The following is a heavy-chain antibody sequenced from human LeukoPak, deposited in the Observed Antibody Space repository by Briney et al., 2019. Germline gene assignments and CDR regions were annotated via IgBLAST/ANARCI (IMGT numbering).Heavy chain of an antibody. CDR3: AKRSGGRSAATNSDYYYAMDV. V-gene: IGHV3-21*04. CDR1: GFTFSSYS. Sequence: GGSLRLSCAASGFTFSSYSMNWVRQAPGKGLEWVSSISSSSSYIYYADSVKGRFTISRDNAKNFLYLQMNGLKAEDTALYYCAKRSGGRSAATNSDYYYAMDVWGQGTTVTVSS. J-gene: IGHJ6*02. D-gene: IGHD3-10*01. CDR2: ISSSSSYI.